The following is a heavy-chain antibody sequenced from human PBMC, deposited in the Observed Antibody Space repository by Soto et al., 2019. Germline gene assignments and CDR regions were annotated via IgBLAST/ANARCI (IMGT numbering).Heavy chain of an antibody. J-gene: IGHJ4*02. D-gene: IGHD1-1*01. CDR3: ARVLTGTTLFDY. V-gene: IGHV3-30-3*01. CDR1: GFTFSSYA. Sequence: QVQLVESGGGVVQPGRSLRLSCAASGFTFSSYAMHWVRQAPGKGLEWVAVISYDGSNKYYADSVKGRFTISRDNSKNTLYLQMNSLRAEDTAVYYCARVLTGTTLFDYWGQGTLVTVSS. CDR2: ISYDGSNK.